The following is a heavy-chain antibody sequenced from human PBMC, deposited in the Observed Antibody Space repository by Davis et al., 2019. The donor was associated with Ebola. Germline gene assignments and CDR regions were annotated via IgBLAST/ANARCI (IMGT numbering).Heavy chain of an antibody. D-gene: IGHD6-6*01. V-gene: IGHV3-21*01. J-gene: IGHJ4*02. CDR2: ISSDHYYI. Sequence: GESLKISCVVSGFTFNDYKMNWVRQAPGKGLEWVSSISSDHYYINYADSVKGRFTISRDNAKNSLYLQMNSLRAEDTAVYYCARDGSYSSSSGDYWGQGTLVTVSS. CDR3: ARDGSYSSSSGDY. CDR1: GFTFNDYK.